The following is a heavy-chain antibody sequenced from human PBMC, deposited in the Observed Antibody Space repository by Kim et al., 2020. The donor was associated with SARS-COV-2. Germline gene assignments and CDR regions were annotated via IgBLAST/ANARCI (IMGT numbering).Heavy chain of an antibody. CDR2: IYHSGST. Sequence: SETLSLTCTVSGYSISSGYYWGWIRQPPGKGLEWIGSIYHSGSTYYNPSLKSRVTISVDTSKNQFSLKLSSVTAADTAVYYCARDYYDSSGYPYRTDYWGQGTLVTVSS. V-gene: IGHV4-38-2*02. J-gene: IGHJ4*02. D-gene: IGHD3-22*01. CDR1: GYSISSGYY. CDR3: ARDYYDSSGYPYRTDY.